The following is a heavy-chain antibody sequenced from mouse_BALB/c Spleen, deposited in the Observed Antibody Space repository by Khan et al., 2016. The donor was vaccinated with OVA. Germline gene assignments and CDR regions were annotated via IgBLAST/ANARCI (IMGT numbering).Heavy chain of an antibody. V-gene: IGHV1-7*01. CDR2: INPSTGYS. Sequence: VQLQQSGAELAKPGASVKMSCKASGYTFINYWILWVKQRPGQGLEWIGYINPSTGYSEYNQNFKDKATLTADKSSSTAFMQLSSLTSEDSAVYYGARRGLRWDFDYCGQGTTLTVSS. CDR3: ARRGLRWDFDY. D-gene: IGHD1-1*01. J-gene: IGHJ2*01. CDR1: GYTFINYW.